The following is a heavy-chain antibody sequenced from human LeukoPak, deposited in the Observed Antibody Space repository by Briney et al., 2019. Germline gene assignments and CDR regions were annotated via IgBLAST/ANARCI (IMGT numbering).Heavy chain of an antibody. CDR1: GVSFSGNY. CDR3: ARDGALGGYYGSGNYILGAFDI. J-gene: IGHJ3*02. V-gene: IGHV3-66*01. CDR2: IYSGGST. Sequence: PSETLSLTCVVYGVSFSGNYWSWIRQPPGKGLEWVSVIYSGGSTYYADSVKGRFTISRDNSKNTLYLQMNSLRAEDTAVYYCARDGALGGYYGSGNYILGAFDIWGQGTMVTVSS. D-gene: IGHD3-10*01.